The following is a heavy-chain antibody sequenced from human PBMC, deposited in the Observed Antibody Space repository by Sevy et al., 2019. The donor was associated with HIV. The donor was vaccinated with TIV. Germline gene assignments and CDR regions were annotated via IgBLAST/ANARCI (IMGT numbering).Heavy chain of an antibody. V-gene: IGHV3-21*01. J-gene: IGHJ6*02. CDR1: GFTVSSNY. Sequence: GGSLRLSCAASGFTVSSNYMSWVRQAPGKGLEWVSSISSSSSYIYYADSVKGRFTISRDNAKNSLYLQMNSLRAEDTAVYYCAREGSYYDFWSGYSGYYYYGMDVWGQGTTVTVSS. CDR3: AREGSYYDFWSGYSGYYYYGMDV. CDR2: ISSSSSYI. D-gene: IGHD3-3*01.